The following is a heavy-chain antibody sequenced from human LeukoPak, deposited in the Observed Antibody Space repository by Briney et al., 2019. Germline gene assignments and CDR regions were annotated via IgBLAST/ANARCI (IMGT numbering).Heavy chain of an antibody. D-gene: IGHD6-19*01. Sequence: PGGSLRLSCAASGFTFSSYSMNWVRQAPGKGLEWDSSISSSSSYIYYADSVKGRLTISRDNAKNSLYLQMNSLRAEDTAVYYCAREGAGVPDYWGQGTLVTVSS. J-gene: IGHJ4*02. CDR2: ISSSSSYI. V-gene: IGHV3-21*01. CDR3: AREGAGVPDY. CDR1: GFTFSSYS.